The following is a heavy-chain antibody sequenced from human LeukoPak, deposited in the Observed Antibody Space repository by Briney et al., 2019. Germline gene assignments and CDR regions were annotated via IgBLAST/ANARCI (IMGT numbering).Heavy chain of an antibody. V-gene: IGHV3-23*01. CDR3: AKNGLVFGVVTPFDY. CDR1: GFTFSSYA. Sequence: PGGSLRLSCAASGFTFSSYAMSWVRQAPGKRLEWVSAISGSGGSTYYADSVKGRFTISRDNSKNTLYLQMNSLRAEDTAVYYCAKNGLVFGVVTPFDYWGRGTLVTVSS. D-gene: IGHD3-3*01. CDR2: ISGSGGST. J-gene: IGHJ4*02.